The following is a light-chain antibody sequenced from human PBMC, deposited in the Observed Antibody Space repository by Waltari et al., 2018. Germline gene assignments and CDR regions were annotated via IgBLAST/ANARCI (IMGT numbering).Light chain of an antibody. J-gene: IGLJ3*02. CDR3: QSYDSSLTV. Sequence: QSVLTQPPYVSGGTGQRVTISCTGSRYNIGAGFAAPSYQQSAGASPNLLIYGNNNRQSGGPVRFSRSKSGTSASLIISGLQAEDEADYYCQSYDSSLTVFGGGTRVTVL. CDR1: RYNIGAGFA. V-gene: IGLV1-40*01. CDR2: GNN.